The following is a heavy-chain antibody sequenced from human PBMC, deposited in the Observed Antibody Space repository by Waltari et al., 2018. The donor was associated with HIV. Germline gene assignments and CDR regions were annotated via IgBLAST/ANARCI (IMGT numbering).Heavy chain of an antibody. J-gene: IGHJ6*02. Sequence: QVQLVQSGAEVKKPGSSVKVSCKASGGTFSSYAISWVRQAPGQGLEWMGRIIPILGIANYAQKFQGRVTITADKSTSTAYMELSSLRSEDTAVYYCARIPRVGELSPWGMDVWGQGTTVTVSS. V-gene: IGHV1-69*04. CDR2: IIPILGIA. CDR3: ARIPRVGELSPWGMDV. D-gene: IGHD3-16*02. CDR1: GGTFSSYA.